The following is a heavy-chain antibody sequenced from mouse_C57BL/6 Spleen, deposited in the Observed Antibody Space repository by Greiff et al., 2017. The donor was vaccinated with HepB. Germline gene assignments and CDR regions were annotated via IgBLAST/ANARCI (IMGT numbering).Heavy chain of an antibody. CDR3: AICLYDYDDLLDY. J-gene: IGHJ2*01. Sequence: QVQLKQPGAELVKPGASVKVSCKASGYTFTSYWMHWVKQRPGQGLEWIGRIHPSDSDTNYNQKFKGKATLTVDKSSSTAYMQLSSLTSEDSAVYYCAICLYDYDDLLDYWGQGTTLTVSS. D-gene: IGHD2-4*01. CDR2: IHPSDSDT. V-gene: IGHV1-74*01. CDR1: GYTFTSYW.